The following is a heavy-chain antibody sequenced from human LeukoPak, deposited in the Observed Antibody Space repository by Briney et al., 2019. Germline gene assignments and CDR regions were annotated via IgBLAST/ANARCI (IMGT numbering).Heavy chain of an antibody. D-gene: IGHD4-17*01. J-gene: IGHJ4*02. V-gene: IGHV4-61*08. Sequence: SETLSLTCTVSGGSISSGDYYWSWIRQPPGKGLEWIGYIYYSGSINYNPSLKSRVTISVDMSKNQFSLQLSSVTAADTAVYNCARQSRDGDYIAKLFHYWGQGTLVTVSS. CDR1: GGSISSGDYY. CDR3: ARQSRDGDYIAKLFHY. CDR2: IYYSGSI.